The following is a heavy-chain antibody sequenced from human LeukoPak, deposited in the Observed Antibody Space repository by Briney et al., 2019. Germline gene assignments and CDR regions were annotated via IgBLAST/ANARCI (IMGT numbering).Heavy chain of an antibody. CDR2: TYFRAKWFN. Sequence: SQTLSLTCAISGDSVSGNSASWNWIRQSPSRGLEWLGRTYFRAKWFNEYADSVKSRITINPDTSKNQFSPHLTSVTAEDTAVYYCAREAGSSWFLGRFDYWGQGSLVTVSS. J-gene: IGHJ4*02. CDR1: GDSVSGNSAS. D-gene: IGHD6-13*01. V-gene: IGHV6-1*01. CDR3: AREAGSSWFLGRFDY.